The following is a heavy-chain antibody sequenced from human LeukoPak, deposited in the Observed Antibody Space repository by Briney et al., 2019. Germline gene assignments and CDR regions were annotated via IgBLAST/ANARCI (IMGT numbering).Heavy chain of an antibody. J-gene: IGHJ5*02. CDR2: ISGSGVST. D-gene: IGHD6-13*01. CDR1: GFTFSSYA. Sequence: GGSLRLSCAASGFTFSSYAMSWVRQAPGKGLEWVSAISGSGVSTYYAASVKGRFTISRDNSKNTLYLQMNSLRAEDTAVYYCAKDRYRSSGNWFAPWGQGPLLTVSS. CDR3: AKDRYRSSGNWFAP. V-gene: IGHV3-23*01.